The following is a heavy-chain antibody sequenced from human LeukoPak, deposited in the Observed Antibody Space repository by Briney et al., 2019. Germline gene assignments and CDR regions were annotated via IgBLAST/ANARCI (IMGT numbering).Heavy chain of an antibody. J-gene: IGHJ5*02. CDR2: IYYSGST. D-gene: IGHD3-9*01. V-gene: IGHV4-59*01. CDR3: AREGDFDWPGFDP. Sequence: PSETLSLTCAVYGGSFSGYYWSWIRQPPGKGLEWIGYIYYSGSTNYNPSLKSRVTISVDTSKNQFSLKLSSVTAADTAVYYCAREGDFDWPGFDPWGQGTLVTVSS. CDR1: GGSFSGYY.